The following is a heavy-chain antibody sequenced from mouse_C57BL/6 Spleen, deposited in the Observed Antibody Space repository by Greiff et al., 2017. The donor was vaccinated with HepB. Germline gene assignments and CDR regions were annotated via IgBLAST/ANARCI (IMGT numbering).Heavy chain of an antibody. V-gene: IGHV1-85*01. CDR1: GYTFTSYD. D-gene: IGHD1-1*01. CDR3: ARPFITTDWYFDV. CDR2: IYPRDGST. Sequence: QVHVKQSGPELVKPGASVKLSCKASGYTFTSYDINWVKQRPGQGLEWIGWIYPRDGSTKYNEKFKGKATLTVDTSSSTAYMELHSLTSEDSAVYFCARPFITTDWYFDVWGTGTTVTVSS. J-gene: IGHJ1*03.